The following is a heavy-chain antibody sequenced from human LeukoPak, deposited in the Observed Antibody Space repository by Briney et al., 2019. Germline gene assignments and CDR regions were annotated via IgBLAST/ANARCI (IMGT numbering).Heavy chain of an antibody. J-gene: IGHJ5*02. CDR1: GGSIGSYY. CDR2: IYTSGST. D-gene: IGHD3-9*01. CDR3: ARWDYDILTGYPHWFDP. V-gene: IGHV4-4*07. Sequence: SETLSLTCTVSGGSIGSYYWSWIRQPAGKGLEWIGRIYTSGSTNYNPSLKSRVTMSVDTSKNQFSLKLSSVTAADTAVYYCARWDYDILTGYPHWFDPWGQGTLVTVSS.